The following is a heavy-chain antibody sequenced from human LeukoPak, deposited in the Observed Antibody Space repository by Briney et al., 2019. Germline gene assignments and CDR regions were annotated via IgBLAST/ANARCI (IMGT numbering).Heavy chain of an antibody. D-gene: IGHD5-12*01. J-gene: IGHJ4*02. CDR2: INNDGVST. V-gene: IGHV3-74*01. CDR1: GFTLSSYW. CDR3: ARKPLSGGYGGTIDY. Sequence: GGSLRLSCATSGFTLSSYWMHWVRQVPGKGLEWLSRINNDGVSTSYADSVKGRFTISRDNAKNTLYLRMNSLRAEVTAIYYCARKPLSGGYGGTIDYWGQGTLVTVSS.